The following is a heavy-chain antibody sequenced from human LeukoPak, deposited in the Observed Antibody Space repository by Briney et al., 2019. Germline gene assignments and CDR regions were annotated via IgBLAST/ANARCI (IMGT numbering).Heavy chain of an antibody. J-gene: IGHJ4*02. CDR1: GGSISSYY. D-gene: IGHD1-14*01. CDR3: AREVMDNLRFDY. V-gene: IGHV4-59*12. CDR2: IYYSGST. Sequence: SETLSLTCTVSGGSISSYYWNWIRQPPGKGLEWIGYIYYSGSTNYNPSLKSRVTISVDTSKNQFSLKLSSVTAADTAVYYCAREVMDNLRFDYWGQGTLVTVSS.